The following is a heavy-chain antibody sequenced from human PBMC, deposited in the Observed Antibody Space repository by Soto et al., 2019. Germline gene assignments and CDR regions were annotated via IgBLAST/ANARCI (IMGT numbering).Heavy chain of an antibody. CDR3: TRVDPPDYSGMDV. V-gene: IGHV3-49*04. CDR1: GFTFGDYA. J-gene: IGHJ6*02. D-gene: IGHD2-2*03. CDR2: IRSQVYGGTT. Sequence: SLRLCCTASGFTFGDYAMSWVRQAPGKGLEWVSFIRSQVYGGTTEYAASVKDRFTISRDDFKSIAYLQMNSLKTEDTAVYYCTRVDPPDYSGMDVWGQGTTVTVS.